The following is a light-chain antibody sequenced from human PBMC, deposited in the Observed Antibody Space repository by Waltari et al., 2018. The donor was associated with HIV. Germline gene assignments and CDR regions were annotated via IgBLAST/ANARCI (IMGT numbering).Light chain of an antibody. Sequence: QTVVTQEPSFSVSPGGTVTLTCASSTGAVTSGYYPNWFQQKPGQAPRALIYHTSNKHSWTPARFSGSLLGGKAALTLSGVQPEDEAEYYCLLYYGDAGVFGGGTKLTVL. CDR1: TGAVTSGYY. V-gene: IGLV7-43*01. CDR3: LLYYGDAGV. CDR2: HTS. J-gene: IGLJ3*02.